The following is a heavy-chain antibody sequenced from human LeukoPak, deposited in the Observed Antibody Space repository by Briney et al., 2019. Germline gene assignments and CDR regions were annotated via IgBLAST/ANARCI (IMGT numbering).Heavy chain of an antibody. CDR1: GDSISTFY. CDR2: FYTSGSA. V-gene: IGHV4-4*07. Sequence: SSETLSLNCTVFGDSISTFYWSWIRQPAGKGLEWIGRFYTSGSANYNASLKSRVTMSVDTSKNQFFLQLSSVTAADTAVYYCARGYRGLPDFEYWGQGTLVTVSS. D-gene: IGHD1-26*01. J-gene: IGHJ4*02. CDR3: ARGYRGLPDFEY.